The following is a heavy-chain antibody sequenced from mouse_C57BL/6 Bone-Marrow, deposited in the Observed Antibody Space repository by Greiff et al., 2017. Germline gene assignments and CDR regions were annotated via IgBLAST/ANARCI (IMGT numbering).Heavy chain of an antibody. CDR3: ARRDYDGFDY. CDR1: GYTFTSYW. CDR2: IDPSDSYT. V-gene: IGHV1-69*01. Sequence: VQLQQPGAELVMPGASVKLSCKASGYTFTSYWMHWVKQRPGQGLEWIGEIDPSDSYTNYNQKFKGQSTLTVDKSSSTAYMQLSSLTSEDSAVYYCARRDYDGFDYWGQGTTLTVSS. D-gene: IGHD2-4*01. J-gene: IGHJ2*01.